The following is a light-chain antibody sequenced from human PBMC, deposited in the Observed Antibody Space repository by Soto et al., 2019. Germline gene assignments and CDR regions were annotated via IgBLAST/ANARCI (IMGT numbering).Light chain of an antibody. CDR3: HQYKNSTKT. CDR2: GAS. CDR1: QSIRRN. J-gene: IGKJ1*01. V-gene: IGKV3-15*01. Sequence: DIRMTQFPPTLSVSVGDRATLTCWASQSIRRNLDWYQQKPGKAPTLLIYGASTRAAGIPARLSGSGYGTELTITISGMKSEDYEDYYCHQYKNSTKTFGQGTKVDIK.